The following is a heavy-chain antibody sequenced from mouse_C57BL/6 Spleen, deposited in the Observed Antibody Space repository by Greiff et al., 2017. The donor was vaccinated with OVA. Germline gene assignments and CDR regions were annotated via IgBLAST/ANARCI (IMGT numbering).Heavy chain of an antibody. CDR1: GFSFNTYA. Sequence: DVMLVESGGGLVQPKGSLKLSCAASGFSFNTYAMNWVRQAPGKGLEWVARIRSKSNNYATYYADSVKDRFTISRDDSESMLYLQMNNLKTEDTAMYYCVSRNYYGSSYSAMGYWGQGTSVTVSS. CDR2: IRSKSNNYAT. J-gene: IGHJ4*01. CDR3: VSRNYYGSSYSAMGY. D-gene: IGHD1-1*01. V-gene: IGHV10-1*01.